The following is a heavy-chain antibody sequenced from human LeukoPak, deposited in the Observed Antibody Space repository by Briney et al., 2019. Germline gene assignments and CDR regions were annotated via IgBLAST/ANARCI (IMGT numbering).Heavy chain of an antibody. CDR1: GFTFSSYW. D-gene: IGHD3-9*01. J-gene: IGHJ4*02. Sequence: PGGSLRLSCAASGFTFSSYWMSWVRQAPEKGLEWVANIKQDGSEKYYVDSVRGRFTISRDNAKNSLYLQMNSLRVEDTAVHYCARAYDILTGWLDYWGQGTLVIVSS. CDR2: IKQDGSEK. V-gene: IGHV3-7*03. CDR3: ARAYDILTGWLDY.